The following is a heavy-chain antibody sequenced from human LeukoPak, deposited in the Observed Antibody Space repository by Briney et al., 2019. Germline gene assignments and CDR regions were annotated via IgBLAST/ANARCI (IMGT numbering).Heavy chain of an antibody. V-gene: IGHV4-30-4*08. CDR3: ARRGDDCSSISCYYYGGYNWFDP. D-gene: IGHD2-2*01. J-gene: IGHJ5*02. CDR2: IYYSGST. CDR1: GGSISSCYYY. Sequence: KTSQTLSLTCTVSGGSISSCYYYWIWLPQPPGKGLEWFGYIYYSGSTYSNPSLRSRVTISVDTSKNQFSLKLSSVTAADTAMYYCARRGDDCSSISCYYYGGYNWFDPWGQGTLVTVSS.